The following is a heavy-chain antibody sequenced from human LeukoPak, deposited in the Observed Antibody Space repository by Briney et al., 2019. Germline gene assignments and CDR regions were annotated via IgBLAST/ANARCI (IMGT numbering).Heavy chain of an antibody. V-gene: IGHV4-59*01. Sequence: SETLSLTCTVSGGSISSYYWSWIRQPPGKGLEWIGYVYYSGSTNYNPSLKSRVTISVDTSKNQFSLKLSSVTAADPAVYYCARGKIATIDYWGEGTLVTVSS. J-gene: IGHJ4*02. CDR1: GGSISSYY. CDR3: ARGKIATIDY. D-gene: IGHD5-24*01. CDR2: VYYSGST.